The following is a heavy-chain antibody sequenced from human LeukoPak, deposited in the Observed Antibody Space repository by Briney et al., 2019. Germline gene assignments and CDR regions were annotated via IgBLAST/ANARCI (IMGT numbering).Heavy chain of an antibody. Sequence: PSETLSLTCAVYGGSISSYYWSWIRQPPGKGLEWIGYIYYSGSTNYNPSLKSRVTISVDTSKNQFSLKLSSVTAADTAVYYCARAEWLRPQFDYWGPGTLVTVSS. D-gene: IGHD5-12*01. CDR2: IYYSGST. V-gene: IGHV4-59*01. J-gene: IGHJ4*02. CDR1: GGSISSYY. CDR3: ARAEWLRPQFDY.